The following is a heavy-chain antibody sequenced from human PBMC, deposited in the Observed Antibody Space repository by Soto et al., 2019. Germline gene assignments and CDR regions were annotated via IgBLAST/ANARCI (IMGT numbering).Heavy chain of an antibody. V-gene: IGHV1-69*04. CDR2: IIPVFGII. CDR1: GGTFSSDA. D-gene: IGHD3-10*01. CDR3: ARAGEDVNDAFDI. Sequence: QVQLVQSGAEVKKPGSSVKVSCKASGGTFSSDAIAWVRQAPGQGLEWMGRIIPVFGIINYAQEFQGRVTLTADTSTITAYMELSSLRSEETAVYYCARAGEDVNDAFDIWGQGTMVTVSS. J-gene: IGHJ3*02.